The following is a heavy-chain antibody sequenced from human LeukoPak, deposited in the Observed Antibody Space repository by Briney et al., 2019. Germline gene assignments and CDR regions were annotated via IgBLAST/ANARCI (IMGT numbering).Heavy chain of an antibody. J-gene: IGHJ4*02. Sequence: GGSLRLSCAASGFTFSSYGMHWVRQAPGKGLEGVAFIRYDGSNKYYADSVKGRFTISRDTSRNTVYLQMNSLRAEDTPVYYCARGLTYGPYINFDYWGQGTLVTVSS. CDR2: IRYDGSNK. CDR3: ARGLTYGPYINFDY. D-gene: IGHD4-17*01. CDR1: GFTFSSYG. V-gene: IGHV3-30*02.